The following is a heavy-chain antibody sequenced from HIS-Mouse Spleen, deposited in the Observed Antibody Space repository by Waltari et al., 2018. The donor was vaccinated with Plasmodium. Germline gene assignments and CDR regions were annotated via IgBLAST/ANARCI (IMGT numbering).Heavy chain of an antibody. V-gene: IGHV4-34*01. CDR2: INHSGSP. CDR3: ARGRYYGSGSYYAFDI. D-gene: IGHD3-10*01. CDR1: GGSFSGYY. J-gene: IGHJ3*02. Sequence: QVQLQQWGAGLLKPSETLSLTCAVYGGSFSGYYWSWIRQPQGKGLEGIGEINHSGSPNYNPSLKSRVTRSVDTSKNQCSLKLSAVTAADTAVYYCARGRYYGSGSYYAFDIWGQGTMVTVSS.